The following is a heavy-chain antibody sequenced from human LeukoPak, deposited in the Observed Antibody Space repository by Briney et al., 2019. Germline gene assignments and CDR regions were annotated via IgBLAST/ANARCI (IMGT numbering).Heavy chain of an antibody. V-gene: IGHV4-30-2*01. CDR1: GGSISSGGYS. CDR2: IYHSGST. J-gene: IGHJ4*02. Sequence: PSQTLSLTCAVSGGSISSGGYSWSWIRQPARKGLEWIGYIYHSGSTYYNPSLKSRVTMSVDRSKNQFSLKLNSVTAADTAVYYCARGWGPVYYFDYWGQGTLVTVSS. CDR3: ARGWGPVYYFDY. D-gene: IGHD3-16*01.